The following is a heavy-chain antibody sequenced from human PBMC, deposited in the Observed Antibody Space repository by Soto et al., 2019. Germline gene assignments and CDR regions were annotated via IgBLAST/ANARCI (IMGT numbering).Heavy chain of an antibody. J-gene: IGHJ4*02. CDR1: GFTFSNYW. CDR3: VKDDGDYSFDY. V-gene: IGHV3-7*03. D-gene: IGHD4-17*01. Sequence: EVQLVESGGGLVQPGGSLRLSCAASGFTFSNYWMSWVRQAPGKGLEWVAKINQGGSEKWSADSVKGRFTISRDNAKNSLYPQLNSLGAEDTAVYYCVKDDGDYSFDYWGQGTLVTVSS. CDR2: INQGGSEK.